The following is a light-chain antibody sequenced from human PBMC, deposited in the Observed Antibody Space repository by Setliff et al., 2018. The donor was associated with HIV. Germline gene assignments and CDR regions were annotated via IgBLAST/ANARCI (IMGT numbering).Light chain of an antibody. CDR3: QSYDSSLSEGV. CDR1: ISNIGAGYD. V-gene: IGLV1-40*01. Sequence: QSVLTQPPSVSGAPGQRVTISCTGSISNIGAGYDTHWYQQLPGTAPKLLIFGHSNRPSGVPDRFSGSKSGATSASLVTSGLQAEDEADYYCQSYDSSLSEGVFGAGTKVTVL. J-gene: IGLJ1*01. CDR2: GHS.